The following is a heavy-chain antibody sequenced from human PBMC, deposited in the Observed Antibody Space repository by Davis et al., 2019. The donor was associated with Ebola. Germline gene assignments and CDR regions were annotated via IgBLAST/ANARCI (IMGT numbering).Heavy chain of an antibody. Sequence: GSLRPSCTVPGGASSTSSYYWGWIRHPPGKGLEWIGSIYYSGSTYYNPSLNSRVTISVDTSKNQFSLKLSSVTAADTAVYYCASVVPAAGGDYWGQGTLVTVSS. CDR3: ASVVPAAGGDY. D-gene: IGHD2-2*01. V-gene: IGHV4-39*01. CDR1: GGASSTSSYY. CDR2: IYYSGST. J-gene: IGHJ4*02.